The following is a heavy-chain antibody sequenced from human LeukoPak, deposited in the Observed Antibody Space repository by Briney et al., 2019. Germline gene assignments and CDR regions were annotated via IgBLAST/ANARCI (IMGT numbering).Heavy chain of an antibody. D-gene: IGHD2-2*01. CDR1: GFTFNTYA. CDR2: IGGSSGIV. Sequence: GGSLRLSCTASGFTFNTYAMNWVRQAPGKGLEWISYIGGSSGIVYYADSVKGRFTISRDNAKNSLDLQMHSLRDEDTAVYYCARDYAWAFDFWGQGALVTISS. V-gene: IGHV3-48*02. J-gene: IGHJ4*02. CDR3: ARDYAWAFDF.